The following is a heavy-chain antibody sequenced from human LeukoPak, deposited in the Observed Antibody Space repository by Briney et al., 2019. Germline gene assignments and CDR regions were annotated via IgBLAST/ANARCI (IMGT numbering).Heavy chain of an antibody. CDR1: RFTFSNYC. D-gene: IGHD6-13*01. CDR3: ARDRSSWSPFYYFDY. Sequence: PGRSLRLSCAASRFTFSNYCMHWVRQAPGKGLEWVAVIWFDGSNKYHADSVKGRFTISRDNSKNTLFLLMNGLRAEDTAVYYCARDRSSWSPFYYFDYWGRGTLVTVSS. J-gene: IGHJ4*02. CDR2: IWFDGSNK. V-gene: IGHV3-33*01.